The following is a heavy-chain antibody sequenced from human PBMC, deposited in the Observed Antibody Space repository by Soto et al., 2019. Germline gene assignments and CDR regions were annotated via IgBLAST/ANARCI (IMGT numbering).Heavy chain of an antibody. J-gene: IGHJ5*02. D-gene: IGHD3-3*01. Sequence: PSETLSLTCAVYGGPVNGYYWNWIRQPPGKGLEWIGEINHTGGTNYSPSLKSRVTMSVDTSKNQFCLRLSSVTAADTAIYYCATRITVFGLLIPPFDPWGQGTQFTVSS. CDR1: GGPVNGYY. CDR3: ATRITVFGLLIPPFDP. V-gene: IGHV4-34*01. CDR2: INHTGGT.